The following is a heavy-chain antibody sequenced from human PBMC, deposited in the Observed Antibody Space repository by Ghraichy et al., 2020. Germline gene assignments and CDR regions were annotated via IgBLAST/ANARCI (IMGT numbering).Heavy chain of an antibody. V-gene: IGHV3-7*03. CDR3: AREPKRGALDY. CDR1: GFSFSGSW. D-gene: IGHD3-10*01. CDR2: INNDGKEK. J-gene: IGHJ4*02. Sequence: GGSLRLSCTASGFSFSGSWMSWVRQAPEKGLEWVANINNDGKEKYYVDSLKGRFTISRDNGKNSLFLQISSLRVEDTAVYYCAREPKRGALDYWGQGTLVAVSS.